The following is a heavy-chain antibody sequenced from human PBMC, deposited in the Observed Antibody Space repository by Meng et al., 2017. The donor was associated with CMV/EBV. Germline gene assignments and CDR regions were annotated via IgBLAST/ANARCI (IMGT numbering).Heavy chain of an antibody. CDR2: IIPILGIA. CDR3: ARGAVVVVPAADDAFDI. D-gene: IGHD2-2*01. Sequence: SVKVSCKASGGTFSSYPISWVRQAPGQGLEWMGRIIPILGIANYAQKFQGRVTITADESTSTAYMELSSLRSEDTAVYYCARGAVVVVPAADDAFDIWGQGTMVTVSS. V-gene: IGHV1-69*04. CDR1: GGTFSSYP. J-gene: IGHJ3*02.